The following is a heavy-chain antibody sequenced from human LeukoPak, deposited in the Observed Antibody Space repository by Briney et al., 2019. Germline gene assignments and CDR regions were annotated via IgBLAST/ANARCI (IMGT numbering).Heavy chain of an antibody. CDR3: ARCAKHCFDT. CDR1: GGSTSSYY. J-gene: IGHJ5*02. CDR2: IYYSGST. Sequence: PSETLSLTCTVSGGSTSSYYWGWIRQPPGKGLEWIGYIYYSGSTNYNPSLKSRVTISVDTSKNQFSLKLSSVTAADPAVYYCARCAKHCFDTWGQGTLVTVSS. V-gene: IGHV4-59*01.